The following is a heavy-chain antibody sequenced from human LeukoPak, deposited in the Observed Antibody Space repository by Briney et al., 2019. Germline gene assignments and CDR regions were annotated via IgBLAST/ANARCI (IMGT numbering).Heavy chain of an antibody. D-gene: IGHD5-24*01. CDR3: ARGGHGHTQNDY. Sequence: ASVTVSFKSSVYTFTRYYMHWVRQAPGQGLEWMGWINPNTGGTNYAQSFQGRVTMTRDTSITTSYMELSSLMSDDTALYYCARGGHGHTQNDYWGQGTLVTVSS. J-gene: IGHJ4*02. CDR1: VYTFTRYY. V-gene: IGHV1-2*02. CDR2: INPNTGGT.